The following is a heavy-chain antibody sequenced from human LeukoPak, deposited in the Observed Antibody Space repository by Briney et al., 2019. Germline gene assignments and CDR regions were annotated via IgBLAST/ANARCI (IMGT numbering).Heavy chain of an antibody. CDR1: GASIRSGRNY. D-gene: IGHD5-18*01. Sequence: SETLSLTCNVSGASIRSGRNYWGWIRQSPGKGLEWIGSIYYSGSSSYNPSLQSRVSISVDTSKNHISLKVFSLTAADTALFYSARHVCGSAMMHYFCYWGQGNLVTVSS. CDR2: IYYSGSS. J-gene: IGHJ4*02. V-gene: IGHV4-39*01. CDR3: ARHVCGSAMMHYFCY.